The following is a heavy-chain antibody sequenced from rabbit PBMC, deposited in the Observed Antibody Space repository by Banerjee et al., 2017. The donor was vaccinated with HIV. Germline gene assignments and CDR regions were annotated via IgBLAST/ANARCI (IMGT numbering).Heavy chain of an antibody. CDR1: GFSFSSGYD. Sequence: QSLEESGGDLVKPGASLTLTCTASGFSFSSGYDMCWVRQAPGKGLEWIACIYNGDGSTYYASWAKGRFTISKTSSTTVTLQVTSLTAADTATYFCARSNRYVGYVTYGYATYFNLWGQGTLVTVS. V-gene: IGHV1S40*01. CDR2: IYNGDGST. J-gene: IGHJ4*01. CDR3: ARSNRYVGYVTYGYATYFNL. D-gene: IGHD6-1*01.